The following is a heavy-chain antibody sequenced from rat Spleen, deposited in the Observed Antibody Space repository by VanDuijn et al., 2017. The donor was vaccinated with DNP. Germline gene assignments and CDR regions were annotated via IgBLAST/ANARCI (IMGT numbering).Heavy chain of an antibody. Sequence: VQLKESGPGLVQPSQTLSLTCTVSGFSLTDYSLHWVRQPPGKGLEWMGVIWGNGNTNYNSVLKSRLSISRDTSKSQVFLKMNNLQTEDTAMYFCARWEGSFAYWGQGTLVTVSS. CDR1: GFSLTDYS. CDR3: ARWEGSFAY. J-gene: IGHJ3*01. V-gene: IGHV2S54*01. CDR2: IWGNGNT. D-gene: IGHD1-11*01.